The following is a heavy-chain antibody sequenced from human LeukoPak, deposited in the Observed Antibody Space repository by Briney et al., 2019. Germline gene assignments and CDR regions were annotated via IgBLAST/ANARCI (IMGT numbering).Heavy chain of an antibody. V-gene: IGHV3-21*01. Sequence: GGALRLSCAASGFTFSSYSMNWVRQAPGKGLEWVSSISSSSSYIYYADSVKGRFTISRDNAKNSLYLQMNSLRAEDTAVYYCARDYDSSGLDAFDIWGQGTMVTVSS. D-gene: IGHD3-22*01. CDR1: GFTFSSYS. CDR2: ISSSSSYI. CDR3: ARDYDSSGLDAFDI. J-gene: IGHJ3*02.